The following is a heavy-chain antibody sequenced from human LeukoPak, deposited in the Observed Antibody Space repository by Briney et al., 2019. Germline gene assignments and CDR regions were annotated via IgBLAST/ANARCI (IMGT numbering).Heavy chain of an antibody. CDR2: ISYDGTNK. Sequence: GGSLRLSCAASGFTFSNYGIHWVRQAPGKGLEWVAIISYDGTNKYYADSVKGRFTISRDNSKNTLYLQMNSLRAEDTAMYYCAKEEGVMAIAGSPSGYWGQGTLVTVS. CDR3: AKEEGVMAIAGSPSGY. CDR1: GFTFSNYG. D-gene: IGHD2-21*01. J-gene: IGHJ4*02. V-gene: IGHV3-30*18.